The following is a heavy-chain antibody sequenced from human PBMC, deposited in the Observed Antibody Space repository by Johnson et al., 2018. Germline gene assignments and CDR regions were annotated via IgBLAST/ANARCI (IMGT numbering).Heavy chain of an antibody. CDR2: IRWDGGST. D-gene: IGHD6-13*01. CDR3: AKETEQLVYYYYYMDV. CDR1: GFTFDEYT. J-gene: IGHJ6*03. V-gene: IGHV3-43*01. Sequence: VQLVESGGVVVQPGGSLRLSCAASGFTFDEYTMHWVRQVPGKGLEWVSLIRWDGGSTSYADSVKGRFTISRDNSKNTLYLQMNSLRAEETAVYYCAKETEQLVYYYYYMDVWGKGTTVTVSS.